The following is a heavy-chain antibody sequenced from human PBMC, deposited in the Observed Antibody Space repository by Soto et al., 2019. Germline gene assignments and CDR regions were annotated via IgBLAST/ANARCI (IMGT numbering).Heavy chain of an antibody. CDR1: GVTFSDYY. CDR3: ARENEQWVAADN. D-gene: IGHD6-19*01. CDR2: ITSSGSTI. J-gene: IGHJ4*02. V-gene: IGHV3-11*01. Sequence: PGGSLRLSCAASGVTFSDYYMSWIRQAPGKGLEWVSYITSSGSTIYYADSVKGRFTISRDNAKNSLYLQMNSLRAEDTAVYYCARENEQWVAADNWGQGTLVTVSS.